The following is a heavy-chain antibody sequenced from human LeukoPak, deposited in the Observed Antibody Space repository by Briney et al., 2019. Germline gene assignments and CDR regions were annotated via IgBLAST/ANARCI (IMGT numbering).Heavy chain of an antibody. Sequence: PGGSLRLSCAASGFTFSSYAMSWVRQAPGKGLEWVSSISGSGGNTFYADSVKGRFTISRDNSKNTLYLQMNSLRAEDTAAYPCAKGRNEDGDAALNYWGQGTLVTVSS. CDR2: ISGSGGNT. V-gene: IGHV3-23*01. CDR3: AKGRNEDGDAALNY. J-gene: IGHJ4*02. D-gene: IGHD4-17*01. CDR1: GFTFSSYA.